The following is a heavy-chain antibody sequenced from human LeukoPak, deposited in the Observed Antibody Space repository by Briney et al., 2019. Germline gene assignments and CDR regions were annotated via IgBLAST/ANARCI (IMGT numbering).Heavy chain of an antibody. CDR1: GYTFTSYG. CDR3: AREAYSGSQLGYYYGMDV. CDR2: ISAYNGNT. V-gene: IGHV1-18*01. D-gene: IGHD1-26*01. Sequence: ASVKVSCKASGYTFTSYGISWVRQAPGQGLEWMRWISAYNGNTNYAQKLQGRVTMTTDTSTSTAYMELRSLRSDDTAVYYCAREAYSGSQLGYYYGMDVWGQGTTVTVSS. J-gene: IGHJ6*02.